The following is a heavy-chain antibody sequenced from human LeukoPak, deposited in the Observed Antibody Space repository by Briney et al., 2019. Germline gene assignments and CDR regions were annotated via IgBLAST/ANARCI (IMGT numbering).Heavy chain of an antibody. Sequence: GGSLRLSCAASGFTFSSYSMNWVRQAPGKGLEWVSSISSSSSYIYYADSVKGRFTISSDNAKNSLYLQMNSLRAEDTAVYYCARSMVRGVIRGDPFDYWGQGTLVTVSS. CDR2: ISSSSSYI. CDR1: GFTFSSYS. V-gene: IGHV3-21*01. CDR3: ARSMVRGVIRGDPFDY. J-gene: IGHJ4*02. D-gene: IGHD3-10*01.